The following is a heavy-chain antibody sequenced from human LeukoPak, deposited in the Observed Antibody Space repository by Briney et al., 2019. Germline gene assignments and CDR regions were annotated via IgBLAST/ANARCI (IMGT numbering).Heavy chain of an antibody. Sequence: GSLRLSCAASGFTFSDQYMDWVRQPPGKGLEWIGEIYHSGSTNYNPSLKSRVTISVDTSKNQFSLKLSSVTAADTAVYYCARETSQKGAHYMDVWGKGTTVTISS. J-gene: IGHJ6*03. CDR1: GFTFSDQY. CDR2: IYHSGST. D-gene: IGHD3-16*01. V-gene: IGHV4-34*01. CDR3: ARETSQKGAHYMDV.